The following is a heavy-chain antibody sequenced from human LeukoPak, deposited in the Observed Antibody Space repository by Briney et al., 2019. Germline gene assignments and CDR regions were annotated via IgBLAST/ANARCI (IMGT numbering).Heavy chain of an antibody. CDR1: VYTFTSYD. CDR3: ARSAPAYYYDSSGYYFFDY. D-gene: IGHD3-22*01. CDR2: MNPNSGNT. V-gene: IGHV1-8*01. Sequence: ASVKVSCKASVYTFTSYDINWVRQATGQGLEWMGWMNPNSGNTGYAQKFQGRVTMTRNTSISTAYMELSSLRSEDTAVYYCARSAPAYYYDSSGYYFFDYWGQGTLVTVSS. J-gene: IGHJ4*02.